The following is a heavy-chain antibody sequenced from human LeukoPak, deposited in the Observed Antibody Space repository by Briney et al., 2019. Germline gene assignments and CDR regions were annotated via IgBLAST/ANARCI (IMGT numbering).Heavy chain of an antibody. J-gene: IGHJ5*02. D-gene: IGHD6-13*01. Sequence: SETLSLTCTVSGGSISSYYWSWIRQPPGKGLEWIGYIYYSGSTNYNPSLKSRVTISVDTSKNQFSLKLSSVTAADTAVYYCARGVKGVAAADSNWFAPWGQGTLVTVSS. CDR3: ARGVKGVAAADSNWFAP. V-gene: IGHV4-59*12. CDR1: GGSISSYY. CDR2: IYYSGST.